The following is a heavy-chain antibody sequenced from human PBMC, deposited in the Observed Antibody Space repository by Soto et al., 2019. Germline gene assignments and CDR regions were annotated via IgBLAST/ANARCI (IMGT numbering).Heavy chain of an antibody. CDR3: ARDLLHYDSSGYWGWFDP. CDR2: IIPIFGTA. D-gene: IGHD3-22*01. V-gene: IGHV1-69*01. Sequence: QVQLVQSGAEVKKPGSSVKVSCKASGGTFSSYAISWVRQAPGQGLEWMGGIIPIFGTANYAQKFQGRVTITADESTSTAYXELSSLRSEDTAVYYCARDLLHYDSSGYWGWFDPWGQGTLVTVSS. J-gene: IGHJ5*02. CDR1: GGTFSSYA.